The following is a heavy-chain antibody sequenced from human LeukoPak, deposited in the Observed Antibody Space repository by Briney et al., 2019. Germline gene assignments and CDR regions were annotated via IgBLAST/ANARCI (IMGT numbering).Heavy chain of an antibody. V-gene: IGHV4-31*03. CDR2: KYYSGSA. CDR3: ATPYCSSISCLDVFNV. D-gene: IGHD2-2*01. Sequence: PSETLSLTCNVSGFSVSDGRYYWTWIRQHPGKGLEWIGYKYYSGSAKYNPSLKSRLTISIDTSKNQFSLQLSSVTAADTATYYCATPYCSSISCLDVFNVWGQGARVTVSS. CDR1: GFSVSDGRYY. J-gene: IGHJ3*01.